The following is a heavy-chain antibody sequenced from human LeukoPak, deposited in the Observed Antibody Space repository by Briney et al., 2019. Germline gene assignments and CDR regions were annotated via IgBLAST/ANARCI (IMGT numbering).Heavy chain of an antibody. D-gene: IGHD1-14*01. J-gene: IGHJ5*02. CDR2: INYSGST. Sequence: TASETLSLTCTVSGGSISSYYWSWIRQPPGKGLEWIGYINYSGSTNYNPSLKSRVTISVDTSKNQFSLKLSSVTAADTAVYYCARAGRWFDPWGQRTLVTVSS. CDR1: GGSISSYY. V-gene: IGHV4-59*01. CDR3: ARAGRWFDP.